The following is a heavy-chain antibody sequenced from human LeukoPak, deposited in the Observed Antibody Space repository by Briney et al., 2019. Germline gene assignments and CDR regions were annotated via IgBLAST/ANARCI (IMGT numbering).Heavy chain of an antibody. Sequence: GEPLKISCKISGYTLTNNWIGWVRQVPGKGLEWMGLIYPGYSDAKYSPSFQGQATLSVDASISTAYLQLTGLRASDTAIYYCVRFALTSSLDHWGQGTLVTVSS. CDR3: VRFALTSSLDH. J-gene: IGHJ5*02. V-gene: IGHV5-51*01. D-gene: IGHD6-13*01. CDR2: IYPGYSDA. CDR1: GYTLTNNW.